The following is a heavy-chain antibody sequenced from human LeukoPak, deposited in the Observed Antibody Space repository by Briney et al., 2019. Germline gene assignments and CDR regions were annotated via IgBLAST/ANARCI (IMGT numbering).Heavy chain of an antibody. J-gene: IGHJ4*02. Sequence: PGGSLRLSCAASGFTFSTYWMHWVRQAPGKGLVGVAQINSDGSSTSYADSVKGRFTISRDNAKNTLYLQSINLREKDTAVYYCGSLTVVAKDHWGQGTLVTVSS. CDR3: GSLTVVAKDH. V-gene: IGHV3-74*01. CDR1: GFTFSTYW. D-gene: IGHD3-22*01. CDR2: INSDGSST.